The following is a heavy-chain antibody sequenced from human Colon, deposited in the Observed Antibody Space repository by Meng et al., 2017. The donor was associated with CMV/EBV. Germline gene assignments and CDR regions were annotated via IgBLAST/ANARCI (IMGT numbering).Heavy chain of an antibody. Sequence: GESLKISCAASGFTFSSYWMNWVRQAPGKGLEWVANIKKDGSEKNYVDSVKGRFTISRDNAKNALYLQVNSPRAEDAAVYYCVLVMPPARDYWGQGTLVTVSS. D-gene: IGHD2-2*01. CDR3: VLVMPPARDY. CDR1: GFTFSSYW. J-gene: IGHJ4*02. V-gene: IGHV3-7*01. CDR2: IKKDGSEK.